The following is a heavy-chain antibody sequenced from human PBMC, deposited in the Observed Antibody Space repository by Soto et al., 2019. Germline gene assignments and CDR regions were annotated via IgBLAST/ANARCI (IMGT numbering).Heavy chain of an antibody. J-gene: IGHJ4*02. CDR1: GGSISSGGYS. CDR3: ARAFGYCSSTSCPFDY. V-gene: IGHV4-30-2*01. D-gene: IGHD2-2*03. CDR2: IYHSGST. Sequence: PSETLSLTCAVSGGSISSGGYSWSWIRQPPGKGLEWIGYIYHSGSTYYNPSLKSRVTISVDRSKNQFSLKLSSVTAADTAVYYCARAFGYCSSTSCPFDYWGQGTLVTVSS.